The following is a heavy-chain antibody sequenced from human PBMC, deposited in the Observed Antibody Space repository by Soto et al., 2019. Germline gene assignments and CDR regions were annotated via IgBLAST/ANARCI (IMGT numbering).Heavy chain of an antibody. D-gene: IGHD5-12*01. Sequence: VYLVESGGGLVKPGESLTLSCAASGFSFGDYQMTWVRQNPRTGLEWVSQISGNGAETHYADSVRGRFTVFRDNGKNSLYLEMRSLRVEDTGVYYCTKGGRITSYDWFDWGQGTPVTVSS. CDR3: TKGGRITSYDWFD. J-gene: IGHJ4*02. CDR2: ISGNGAET. V-gene: IGHV3-11*06. CDR1: GFSFGDYQ.